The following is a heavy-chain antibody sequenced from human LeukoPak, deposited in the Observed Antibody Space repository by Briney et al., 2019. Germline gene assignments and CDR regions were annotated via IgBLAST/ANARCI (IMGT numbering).Heavy chain of an antibody. J-gene: IGHJ4*02. Sequence: ASVRVSCKASGYTFTSYYLHWLRQAPGQGLEWMGWINPNSGGTNYAQKFQGWVTMTRDTSISTAYMELSRLRSDDTAVYYCARGRRITYYYDSSGLPSYDYWGQGTLVTVSS. D-gene: IGHD3-22*01. CDR2: INPNSGGT. CDR1: GYTFTSYY. V-gene: IGHV1-2*04. CDR3: ARGRRITYYYDSSGLPSYDY.